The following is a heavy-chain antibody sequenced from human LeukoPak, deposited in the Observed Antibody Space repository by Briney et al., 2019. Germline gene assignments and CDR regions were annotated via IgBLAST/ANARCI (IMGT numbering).Heavy chain of an antibody. J-gene: IGHJ4*02. V-gene: IGHV1-69*13. Sequence: SVKVSCKASGGTFSSYAISWVRQAPGQGLEWMGGIIPIFGTANYAQKFQGRVTITADESTSTAYMELSSLRSEDTAVYYCARRGVEYYGSGSYYRFDYWGQGTLVTVSS. CDR2: IIPIFGTA. D-gene: IGHD3-10*01. CDR1: GGTFSSYA. CDR3: ARRGVEYYGSGSYYRFDY.